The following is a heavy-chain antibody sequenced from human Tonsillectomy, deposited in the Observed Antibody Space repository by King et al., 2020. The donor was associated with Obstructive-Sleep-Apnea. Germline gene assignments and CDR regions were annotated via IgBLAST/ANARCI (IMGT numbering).Heavy chain of an antibody. Sequence: VQLVESGGGLVKPGGSLRLSCAASGFIFSDYDMNWVRRAPGKGLEWVSSITTISHYIYYADSVKGRFTISRDNANNLVYLQMSSLRAEDTAMYYCTSALGSAALRGDWFDHWGQGALVTVSS. J-gene: IGHJ5*02. CDR2: ITTISHYI. D-gene: IGHD3-10*01. CDR3: TSALGSAALRGDWFDH. CDR1: GFIFSDYD. V-gene: IGHV3-21*01.